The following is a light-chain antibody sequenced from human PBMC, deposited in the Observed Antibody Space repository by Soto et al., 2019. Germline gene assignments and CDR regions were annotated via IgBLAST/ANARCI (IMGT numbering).Light chain of an antibody. CDR2: DTS. V-gene: IGKV3-15*01. Sequence: VVMTQSPATLSVSPGEGATPSCRASQGIGDTLAWYQHKPGQTPRLLIYDTSTRATGVPARFSGSRSGTEYTLPINSLQSEAYAAYYCNRYNKGALTFGAGNKVEI. CDR1: QGIGDT. CDR3: NRYNKGALT. J-gene: IGKJ4*01.